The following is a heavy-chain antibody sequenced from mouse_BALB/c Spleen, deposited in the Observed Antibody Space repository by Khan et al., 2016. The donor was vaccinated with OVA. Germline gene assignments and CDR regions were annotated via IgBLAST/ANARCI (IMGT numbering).Heavy chain of an antibody. CDR1: GYSFTGYF. CDR2: INPHIGET. V-gene: IGHV1-20*02. J-gene: IGHJ2*01. D-gene: IGHD1-1*01. CDR3: ARIYGSDFAD. Sequence: VQLKESGPELVKPGASVKISCKASGYSFTGYFMNWVIQSHGKSLEWIGRINPHIGETFYNQKFKGKATLTVDESSSTAHMELRSLASEDSAVYYCARIYGSDFADWGQGTTLTVSS.